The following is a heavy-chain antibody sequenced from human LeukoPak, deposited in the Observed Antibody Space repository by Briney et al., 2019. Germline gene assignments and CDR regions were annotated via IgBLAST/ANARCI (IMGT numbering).Heavy chain of an antibody. CDR2: ISGSGGST. CDR1: KFTFSTSA. J-gene: IGHJ5*02. D-gene: IGHD3-22*01. Sequence: GGSLRLSCAASKFTFSTSAMSWVRQAPGKGLEWVSAISGSGGSTYYADSVKGRFTISRDNSKNTLYLQMNSLRAEDTAVYYCAKEWGFDSGYNWFDPWGQGTLVTVSS. CDR3: AKEWGFDSGYNWFDP. V-gene: IGHV3-23*01.